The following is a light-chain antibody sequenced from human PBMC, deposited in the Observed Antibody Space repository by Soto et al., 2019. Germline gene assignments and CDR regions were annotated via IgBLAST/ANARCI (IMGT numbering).Light chain of an antibody. CDR1: QSITTY. J-gene: IGKJ1*01. CDR3: QQAYGAPPT. Sequence: DIQMTQSPSSLSASVGDRVTITCRASQSITTYLNWYQQTLGEAPKLLIYAASRLQIGVPSRFSGSGSGTDFTLTISSLQPEDFATYYYQQAYGAPPTFGQGTKVEIK. CDR2: AAS. V-gene: IGKV1-39*01.